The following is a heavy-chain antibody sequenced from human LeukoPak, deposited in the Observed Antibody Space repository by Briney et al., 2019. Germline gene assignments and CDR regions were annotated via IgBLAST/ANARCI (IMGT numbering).Heavy chain of an antibody. CDR3: ARAVRGLGNALDY. V-gene: IGHV3-23*01. CDR1: GFTFSSYA. J-gene: IGHJ4*02. CDR2: ISGSGGST. D-gene: IGHD4-17*01. Sequence: PGGSLRLSCAASGFTFSSYAMSWVRQAPGKGLEWVSAISGSGGSTYYADSVKGRFTISRDNSKNTLYLQMNSLRAEDTAVYYCARAVRGLGNALDYWGQGTLVTVSS.